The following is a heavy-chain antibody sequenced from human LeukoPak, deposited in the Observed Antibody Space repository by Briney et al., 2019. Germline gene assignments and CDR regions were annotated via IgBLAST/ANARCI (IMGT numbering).Heavy chain of an antibody. CDR2: ISYSGST. Sequence: SDTLSLTCTVYGGSISSSGYYWGWIRQPPGKGMEWIGSISYSGSTYYNPSLKSRLTISLGTSQRQFSLRLSSVTAADTALYYCTRGSYDVLTGYSTLGEYWGQGTLVTVSS. CDR1: GGSISSSGYY. J-gene: IGHJ4*02. CDR3: TRGSYDVLTGYSTLGEY. D-gene: IGHD3-9*01. V-gene: IGHV4-39*01.